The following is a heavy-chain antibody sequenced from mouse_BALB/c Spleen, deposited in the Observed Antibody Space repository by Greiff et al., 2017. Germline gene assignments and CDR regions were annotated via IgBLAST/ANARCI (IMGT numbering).Heavy chain of an antibody. Sequence: DVKLQESGGDLVKPGGSLKLSCAASGFTFSSYGMSWVRQTPDKRLEWVATISSGGSYTYYPDSVKGRFTISRDNAKNTLYLQMSSLKSEDTAMYYCARHEEELRFAYWGQGTLVTVS. CDR1: GFTFSSYG. CDR2: ISSGGSYT. CDR3: ARHEEELRFAY. V-gene: IGHV5-6*02. J-gene: IGHJ3*01.